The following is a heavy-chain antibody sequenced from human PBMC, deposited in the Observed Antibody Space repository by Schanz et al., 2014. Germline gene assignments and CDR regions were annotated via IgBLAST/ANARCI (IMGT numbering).Heavy chain of an antibody. CDR3: ARGGYSSGWYDRDIAHFDY. D-gene: IGHD6-19*01. J-gene: IGHJ4*03. CDR2: ISAYNGNT. Sequence: QVQLVQSGAEVKKPGASVRVSCKVSGYAFTTYGINWVRQAPGQGLEWMGWISAYNGNTNYAQKLQGRVTMTTDTSTSTAYMELRSLRSDDTAVYYCARGGYSSGWYDRDIAHFDYWGQGTVVTVSS. V-gene: IGHV1-18*01. CDR1: GYAFTTYG.